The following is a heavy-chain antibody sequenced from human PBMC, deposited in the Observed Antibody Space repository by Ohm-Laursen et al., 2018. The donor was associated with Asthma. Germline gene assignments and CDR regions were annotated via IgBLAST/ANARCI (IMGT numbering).Heavy chain of an antibody. D-gene: IGHD5-12*01. CDR2: ISYDGSNK. J-gene: IGHJ4*02. V-gene: IGHV3-30*18. CDR1: GFTFSSYG. CDR3: AKERATMPEFDY. Sequence: SLRLSCAASGFTFSSYGMHWVRQAPGKGLEWVAVISYDGSNKYYADSVKGRFTISRDNSKNTLYLQMNSLRAEDTAVYYCAKERATMPEFDYWGQGTLVTVSS.